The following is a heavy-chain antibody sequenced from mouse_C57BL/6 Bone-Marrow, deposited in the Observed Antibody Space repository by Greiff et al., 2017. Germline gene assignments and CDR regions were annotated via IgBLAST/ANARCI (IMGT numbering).Heavy chain of an antibody. CDR2: IRNKANGYTT. J-gene: IGHJ4*01. V-gene: IGHV7-3*01. Sequence: VQLQESGGGLVQPGGSLSLSCAASGFTFTDYYMSWVRQPPGKALEWLGFIRNKANGYTTEYSASVKGRFTISRDNSQSILYLQMNALRAEDSATYYCARYTSDAFYAMDYWGQGTSVTVSS. CDR1: GFTFTDYY. CDR3: ARYTSDAFYAMDY.